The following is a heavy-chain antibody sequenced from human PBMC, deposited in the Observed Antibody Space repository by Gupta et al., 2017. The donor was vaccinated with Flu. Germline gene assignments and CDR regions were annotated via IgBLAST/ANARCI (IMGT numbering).Heavy chain of an antibody. Sequence: SLTHSCSASGLPLSLYSVHLVRQARGKGQEWLSEISESGDKTYYAESQKGRFTISRDNPKNTVYLQMNSLRADDTATCYCANASTYYDASGNYVPIDNWGRGVLVTVSS. V-gene: IGHV3-23*01. CDR1: GLPLSLYS. CDR3: ANASTYYDASGNYVPIDN. CDR2: ISESGDKT. J-gene: IGHJ4*02. D-gene: IGHD3-3*01.